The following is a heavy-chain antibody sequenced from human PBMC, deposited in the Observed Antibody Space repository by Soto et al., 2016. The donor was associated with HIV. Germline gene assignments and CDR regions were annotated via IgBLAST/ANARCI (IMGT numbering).Heavy chain of an antibody. D-gene: IGHD2-21*02. J-gene: IGHJ4*02. CDR3: ARGWKSYCGGNCYLDF. CDR2: LYSGGNT. V-gene: IGHV3-66*01. CDR1: GFSVNTNY. Sequence: EVQLVESGGGLVQPGGSLKLSCVVSGFSVNTNYMSWVRQAPGEGLEWVSLLYSGGNTHYTDSVRGRFTTSRDNSKNTLYLQMNRLRSEDTAVYYCARGWKSYCGGNCYLDFWGQGTLVTVSS.